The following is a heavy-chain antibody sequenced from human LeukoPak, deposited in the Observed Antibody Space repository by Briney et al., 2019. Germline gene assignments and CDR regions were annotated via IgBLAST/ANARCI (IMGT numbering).Heavy chain of an antibody. J-gene: IGHJ3*02. V-gene: IGHV3-53*01. CDR3: ARVGNGYKGGGAFDN. Sequence: GGSLRLSCAASGFTVSSNYMSWVRQAPGKGLEWVSVIYSGGSTYYADSVKGRFTISRDNSKNTLYLQMNSLRAEDTAVYYCARVGNGYKGGGAFDNWGQGTMVTVSS. CDR2: IYSGGST. CDR1: GFTVSSNY. D-gene: IGHD5-18*01.